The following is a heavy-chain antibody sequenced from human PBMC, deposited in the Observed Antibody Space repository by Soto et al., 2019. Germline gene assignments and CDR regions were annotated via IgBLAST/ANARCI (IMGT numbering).Heavy chain of an antibody. CDR1: GYSFTNYG. Sequence: ASVKVSCKASGYSFTNYGVTCVRLAPGQGLEWMGWISAFNGNTHYAQNLQGRVTMTTDASTSTAYMELRSLRSDDTAVYYCARDRGVAPPVAGNTHYYYYMDVWGKGTTVTVSS. CDR2: ISAFNGNT. CDR3: ARDRGVAPPVAGNTHYYYYMDV. V-gene: IGHV1-18*01. D-gene: IGHD6-19*01. J-gene: IGHJ6*03.